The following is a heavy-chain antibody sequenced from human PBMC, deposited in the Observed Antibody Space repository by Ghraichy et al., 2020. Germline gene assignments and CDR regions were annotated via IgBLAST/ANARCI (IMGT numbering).Heavy chain of an antibody. CDR1: GDSLNNYY. Sequence: SETLSLTCTVSGDSLNNYYWSWIRQAPGKGLEWIGSIYHNGRTKYNPSLKSRVTMSVDTSKNQFSLSLTSVTAADTAVFYCARDQEWRASSSGFDPWGQGPRVPVS. CDR3: ARDQEWRASSSGFDP. D-gene: IGHD2-2*01. J-gene: IGHJ5*02. V-gene: IGHV4-59*01. CDR2: IYHNGRT.